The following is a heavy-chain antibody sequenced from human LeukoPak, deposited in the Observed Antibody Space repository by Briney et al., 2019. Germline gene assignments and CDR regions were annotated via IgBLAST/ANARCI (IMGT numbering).Heavy chain of an antibody. CDR2: ISSSSSYI. V-gene: IGHV3-21*01. Sequence: GGSLRLSCAASGFTFSSYSMNWVRQAPGKGLEWVSSISSSSSYIYYADSVKGRFTISRDNAKNSLYLQMNSLRAEETAVYYCARDPGYCSSTSCPWADAFDIWGQGTMVTVSS. D-gene: IGHD2-2*01. CDR1: GFTFSSYS. CDR3: ARDPGYCSSTSCPWADAFDI. J-gene: IGHJ3*02.